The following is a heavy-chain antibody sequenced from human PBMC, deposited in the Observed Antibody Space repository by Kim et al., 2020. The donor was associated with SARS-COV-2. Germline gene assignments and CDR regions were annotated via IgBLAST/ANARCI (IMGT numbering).Heavy chain of an antibody. Sequence: GGSLRLSCAASGFTFSSYEMNWVRQAPGKGLEWVSYISSSGSTIYYADSVKGRFTISRDNAKNSLYLQMNSLRAEDTAVYYCARVNSGDLDYWGQGTLVTVSS. V-gene: IGHV3-48*03. D-gene: IGHD1-26*01. CDR1: GFTFSSYE. CDR3: ARVNSGDLDY. J-gene: IGHJ4*02. CDR2: ISSSGSTI.